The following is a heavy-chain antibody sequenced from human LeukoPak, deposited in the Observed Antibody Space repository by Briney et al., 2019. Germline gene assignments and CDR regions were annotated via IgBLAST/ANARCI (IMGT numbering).Heavy chain of an antibody. CDR2: IDARSGIT. D-gene: IGHD2-15*01. J-gene: IGHJ4*02. CDR3: VRDNPRCCGVVPANIDDY. Sequence: SGGSLRLSCAASGFTFTIFGLNWVRQAPGKGPEWVSYIDARSGITYYADSVRGRFTISRDNAKNSLYLQMNSLRAEDTAVYYCVRDNPRCCGVVPANIDDYWGQGTLVTVSS. CDR1: GFTFTIFG. V-gene: IGHV3-48*01.